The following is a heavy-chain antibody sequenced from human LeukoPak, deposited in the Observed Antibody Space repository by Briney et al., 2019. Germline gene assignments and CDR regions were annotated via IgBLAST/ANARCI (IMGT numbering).Heavy chain of an antibody. D-gene: IGHD3-9*01. V-gene: IGHV4-34*01. CDR2: INHRGRT. J-gene: IGHJ4*02. CDR3: ARVVRRYFDWLLPSTAKYYFDY. CDR1: GGSFSGYY. Sequence: SETLSLTCAVYGGSFSGYYWSWASQPPGKGMGWVGEINHRGRTNYTPSPTSRVTTSVDTSKDQVSLKLSSVTAADTAVYYCARVVRRYFDWLLPSTAKYYFDYGGQGTLVTVST.